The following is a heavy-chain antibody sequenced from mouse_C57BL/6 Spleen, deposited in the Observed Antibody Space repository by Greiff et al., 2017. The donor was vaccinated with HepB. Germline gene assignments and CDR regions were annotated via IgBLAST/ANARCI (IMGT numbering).Heavy chain of an antibody. CDR2: INPNNGGT. CDR1: GYTFTDYY. V-gene: IGHV1-26*01. J-gene: IGHJ1*03. D-gene: IGHD3-2*02. CDR3: ARRVRDGGSGDWYFDV. Sequence: EVQLQQSGPELVKPGASVKISCKASGYTFTDYYMNWVKQSHGKSLEWIGDINPNNGGTSYNQKFKGKATLTVDKSSSTAYMELRSLTSEDSAVYYCARRVRDGGSGDWYFDVWGTVTTVTVSS.